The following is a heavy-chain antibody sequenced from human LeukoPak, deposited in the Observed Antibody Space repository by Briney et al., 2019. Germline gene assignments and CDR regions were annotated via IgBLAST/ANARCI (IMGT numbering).Heavy chain of an antibody. CDR3: ARDSTGSIYYEFWSGYYARFDH. D-gene: IGHD3-3*01. CDR2: ISSSSSTI. V-gene: IGHV3-48*01. Sequence: PGGSLRLSCAASGFTFISYSMNSVRQAPGKGLEWVSYISSSSSTIYYADSVKGRFTISRDNAKNSLCLQMNSLRAEDTAVYYSARDSTGSIYYEFWSGYYARFDHWGQGTLVTVSS. J-gene: IGHJ4*02. CDR1: GFTFISYS.